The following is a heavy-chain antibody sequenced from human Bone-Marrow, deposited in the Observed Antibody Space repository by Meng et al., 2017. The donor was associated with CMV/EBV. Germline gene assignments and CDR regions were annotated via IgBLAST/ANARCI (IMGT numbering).Heavy chain of an antibody. Sequence: GEYLKIHCAASGFTFTNAWMNWVRQAPGKGLEWVGRIKSKTDGGTTDYAAPVKGRFTISRDDSKNTLYLQMNSLKTEDTAVYYCTTDTVAVASTLRDWYYGMDVWGQGTTVTVSS. J-gene: IGHJ6*02. V-gene: IGHV3-15*01. CDR2: IKSKTDGGTT. CDR1: GFTFTNAW. CDR3: TTDTVAVASTLRDWYYGMDV. D-gene: IGHD6-19*01.